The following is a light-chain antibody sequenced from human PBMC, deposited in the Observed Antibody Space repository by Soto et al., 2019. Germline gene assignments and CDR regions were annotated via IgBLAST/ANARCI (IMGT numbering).Light chain of an antibody. Sequence: QSVLAQPASVSGSPGQSITISCTGASSDVGGYDFVSWYQHHPGTPPKLIIYEVTHRPSGVSHRFSGSKSASTASLTISGLQVEDEAYYFCGSYSSTTTREGFGTGTKVTVL. CDR2: EVT. V-gene: IGLV2-14*01. J-gene: IGLJ1*01. CDR1: SSDVGGYDF. CDR3: GSYSSTTTREG.